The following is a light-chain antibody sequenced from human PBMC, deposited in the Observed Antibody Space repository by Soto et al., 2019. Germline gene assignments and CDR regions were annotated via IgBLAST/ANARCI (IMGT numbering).Light chain of an antibody. CDR3: QQYGSSPIFS. CDR1: QSVSSTF. Sequence: EIVLTQSPGTLSLSPGDSATLSCRASQSVSSTFLAWYQHKPGRPPRLLIHGASSRATGIPDRFTGSGSGTDFTLTISRLEPEDFAVYYCQQYGSSPIFSFGPGTRVYI. J-gene: IGKJ3*01. CDR2: GAS. V-gene: IGKV3-20*01.